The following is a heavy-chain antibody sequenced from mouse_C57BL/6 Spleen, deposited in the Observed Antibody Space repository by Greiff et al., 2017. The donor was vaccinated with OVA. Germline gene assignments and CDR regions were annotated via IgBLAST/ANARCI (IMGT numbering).Heavy chain of an antibody. CDR2: IYPRGGST. D-gene: IGHD1-1*02. Sequence: VQLQQSDAELVKPGASVKISCKVSGYTFTDHTIHWMQQRPEQGLEWLGYIYPRGGSTKYTEKFKGKATLTADKSSSTAYMQLNSLTSEDSADYFGARERRTMAYIDYWGQGTTLTVSS. CDR1: GYTFTDHT. CDR3: ARERRTMAYIDY. J-gene: IGHJ2*01. V-gene: IGHV1-78*01.